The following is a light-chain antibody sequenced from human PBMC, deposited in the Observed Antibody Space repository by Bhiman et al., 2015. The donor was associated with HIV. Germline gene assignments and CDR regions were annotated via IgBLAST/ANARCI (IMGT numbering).Light chain of an antibody. CDR3: QVWDSSSGHPSYV. CDR1: RLGDTY. CDR2: QDA. J-gene: IGLJ1*01. Sequence: SYELTQPPSVSVSPGQTASITCSGHRLGDTYVSWYQQRPGQSPVLIIYQDAKRPSGIPERFSGSNSGNTATLTISRVEAGDEADYYCQVWDSSSGHPSYVFGTGTKVTVL. V-gene: IGLV3-1*01.